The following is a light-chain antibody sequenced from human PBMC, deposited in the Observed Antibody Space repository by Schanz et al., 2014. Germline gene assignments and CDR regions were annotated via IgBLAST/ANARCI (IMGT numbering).Light chain of an antibody. V-gene: IGKV3D-15*01. J-gene: IGKJ4*01. CDR3: QQYNNWPLLT. Sequence: EMVMTQSPATLSVSPGERATLSCRASQSVHRNYLAWHQQKPGQAPRLLIYGTSIRATGIPDRFSGSGSGTDFTLTISSLLSEDFAVYYCQQYNNWPLLTFGGGTNVEIK. CDR1: QSVHRN. CDR2: GTS.